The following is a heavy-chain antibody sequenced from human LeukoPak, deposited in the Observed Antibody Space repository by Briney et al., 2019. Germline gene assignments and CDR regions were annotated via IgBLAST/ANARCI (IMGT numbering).Heavy chain of an antibody. J-gene: IGHJ5*02. D-gene: IGHD3-9*01. CDR3: ARNDILTGYYWFDP. Sequence: SETLSLTCTVSGGSISSGGYYWSWIRQHPGKGLEWIGYIYYSGSTYYNPSPKSRVTISVDTSKNQFSLKLSSVTAADTAVYYCARNDILTGYYWFDPWGQGTLVTVSS. V-gene: IGHV4-31*03. CDR2: IYYSGST. CDR1: GGSISSGGYY.